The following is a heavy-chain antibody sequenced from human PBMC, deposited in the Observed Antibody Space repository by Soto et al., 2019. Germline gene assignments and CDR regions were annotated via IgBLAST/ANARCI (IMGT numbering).Heavy chain of an antibody. CDR2: ISYDGSNK. CDR1: GFTFSSYA. D-gene: IGHD2-8*01. J-gene: IGHJ1*01. V-gene: IGHV3-30-3*01. CDR3: ARDLPLMVYAKGYFEYFQH. Sequence: QVQLVESGGGVVQPGRSLRLSCAASGFTFSSYAMHWVRQAPGKGLEWVAVISYDGSNKYYADSVKGRFTISRDNSKNTLYLQMNSLRAEDTAVYYCARDLPLMVYAKGYFEYFQHWGQGTLVTVSS.